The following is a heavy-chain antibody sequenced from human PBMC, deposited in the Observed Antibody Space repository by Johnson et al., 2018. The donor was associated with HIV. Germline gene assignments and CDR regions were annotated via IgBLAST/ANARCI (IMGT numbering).Heavy chain of an antibody. CDR3: AYSSSPLSGDAFDI. Sequence: QMLLVESGGNVVQPGRSQRLSCAASGFTFSDYSMHWVRQAPGKGLEWVAIISNDGSNTYFADSVKGRFTISRDNFKNTLYLQMNSRRAEDTAVYYCAYSSSPLSGDAFDIWGQGTMVTVSS. CDR1: GFTFSDYS. V-gene: IGHV3-30*07. CDR2: ISNDGSNT. D-gene: IGHD6-6*01. J-gene: IGHJ3*02.